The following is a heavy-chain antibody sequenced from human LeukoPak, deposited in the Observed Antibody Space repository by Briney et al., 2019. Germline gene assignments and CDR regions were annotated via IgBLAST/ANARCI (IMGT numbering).Heavy chain of an antibody. Sequence: SETLSLTCTVSGGSIISYYWSWIRQPPGKGLEWIGRIYTSGSTNYNPSLKSRVTMSVDTSKNQFSLKLSSVTAADTAVYYCARVGLGYCSSTSCSDAFDIWGQGTMVTVSS. J-gene: IGHJ3*02. V-gene: IGHV4-4*07. CDR2: IYTSGST. D-gene: IGHD2-2*01. CDR3: ARVGLGYCSSTSCSDAFDI. CDR1: GGSIISYY.